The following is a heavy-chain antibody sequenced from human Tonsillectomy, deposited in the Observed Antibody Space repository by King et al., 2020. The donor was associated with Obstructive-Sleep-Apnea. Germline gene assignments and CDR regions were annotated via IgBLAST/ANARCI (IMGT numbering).Heavy chain of an antibody. Sequence: QLQESGPGLVKPSETLSLTCTVSGGSISSSSYYWGWIRQPPGKGLEWIGSIYYSGSTYYNPSLKSRVTISVDTSKNQFSLKLSSVTAADPAVYYCAGDRAYSYGNNYYYYGMDVWGQGPTVTVSS. D-gene: IGHD5-18*01. J-gene: IGHJ6*02. V-gene: IGHV4-39*07. CDR1: GGSISSSSYY. CDR2: IYYSGST. CDR3: AGDRAYSYGNNYYYYGMDV.